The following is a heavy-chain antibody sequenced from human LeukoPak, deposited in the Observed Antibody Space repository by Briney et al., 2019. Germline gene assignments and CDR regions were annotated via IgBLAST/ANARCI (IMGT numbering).Heavy chain of an antibody. CDR3: VRQLGTQGNY. D-gene: IGHD6-6*01. CDR2: ISYDGSNK. Sequence: GGSLRLSCAASGFTFSSYAMHWVRQAPGKGLEWVAVISYDGSNKYYADSVKGRFTISRDNSKNTLYLQMNSLRAEDTAVYYCVRQLGTQGNYWGQGTLVTVSS. J-gene: IGHJ4*02. CDR1: GFTFSSYA. V-gene: IGHV3-30*04.